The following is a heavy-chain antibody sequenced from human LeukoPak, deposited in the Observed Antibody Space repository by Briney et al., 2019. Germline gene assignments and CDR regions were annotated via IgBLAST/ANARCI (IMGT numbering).Heavy chain of an antibody. CDR3: ATSAFGYCSSTSCYALDY. Sequence: SETLSLTCTVSGGSISSGDYYWSWIRQPPGKGLEWIGYIYYSGSTYYNPSLKSRVTISVDTSKNQFSLKLSSVTAADTAVYYCATSAFGYCSSTSCYALDYWGQGTLVTVSS. V-gene: IGHV4-30-4*01. D-gene: IGHD2-2*01. CDR1: GGSISSGDYY. CDR2: IYYSGST. J-gene: IGHJ4*02.